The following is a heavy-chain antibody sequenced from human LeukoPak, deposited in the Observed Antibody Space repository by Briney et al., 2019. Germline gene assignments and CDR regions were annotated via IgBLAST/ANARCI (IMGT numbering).Heavy chain of an antibody. D-gene: IGHD3-16*01. CDR2: INHSGST. CDR3: ARHASAFSYFDY. Sequence: SETLSLTCAVYGGSFSGYYWSWIRQPPGKGLEWIGEINHSGSTNYNPSLKSRVTISVDTSKNQFSLKLSSVTAADTAVYYCARHASAFSYFDYWGQGTLVTVSS. CDR1: GGSFSGYY. V-gene: IGHV4-34*01. J-gene: IGHJ4*02.